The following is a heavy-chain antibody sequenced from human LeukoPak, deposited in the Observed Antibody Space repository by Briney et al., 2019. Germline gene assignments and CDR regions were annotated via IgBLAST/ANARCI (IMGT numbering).Heavy chain of an antibody. Sequence: GGSLRLSCAASGLIFGSRWMSWIRQAPGKGLEWVANIKQDGSEKYYVDSVKGRFTISRDNAKNSLYLQMNSLRAEDTAVYYCARGPGIAVAGTGGIDYWGQGTLVTVSS. CDR1: GLIFGSRW. D-gene: IGHD6-19*01. V-gene: IGHV3-7*04. CDR2: IKQDGSEK. J-gene: IGHJ4*02. CDR3: ARGPGIAVAGTGGIDY.